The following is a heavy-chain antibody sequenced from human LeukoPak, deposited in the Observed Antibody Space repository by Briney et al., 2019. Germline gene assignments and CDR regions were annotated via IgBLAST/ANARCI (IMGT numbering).Heavy chain of an antibody. Sequence: PGGSLRLSCAASGFTFDDYVMHWVRQAPGKGLEWVSGISWNSGSIGYADSVKGRFTISRDNAKNSLYLQMNSLRAEDTALYYCAKAKGTGYSSGWYDYWGQGTLVTVSS. CDR2: ISWNSGSI. CDR1: GFTFDDYV. V-gene: IGHV3-9*01. J-gene: IGHJ4*02. CDR3: AKAKGTGYSSGWYDY. D-gene: IGHD6-19*01.